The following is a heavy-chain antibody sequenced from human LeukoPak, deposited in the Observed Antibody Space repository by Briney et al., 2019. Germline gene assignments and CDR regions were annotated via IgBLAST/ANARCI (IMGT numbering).Heavy chain of an antibody. CDR2: ISSSSSYI. J-gene: IGHJ3*02. D-gene: IGHD2-15*01. CDR3: ARVSGVSPGGAFDI. CDR1: GFTFSSYS. V-gene: IGHV3-21*01. Sequence: GGSLRLSCAASGFTFSSYSMNWVRQAPGKGLEWVSSISSSSSYIYYADSVKGRFTISRDNAKNSLYLQMNSLRAEDTAVYYCARVSGVSPGGAFDIWGQGTMVPVSS.